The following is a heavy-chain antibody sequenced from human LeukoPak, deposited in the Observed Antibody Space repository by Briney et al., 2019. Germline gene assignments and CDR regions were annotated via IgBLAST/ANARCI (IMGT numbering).Heavy chain of an antibody. J-gene: IGHJ3*02. CDR2: ISSSSSYI. Sequence: GGSLRLSCAASGFTFSSYSMNWVRQAPGKGLEWVSSISSSSSYIYYADSVKGRFTISRDNAKNSLNLQMNSLRAEDTAVYYCARDSEYYYDSSGYYAGAFDIWGQGTMVTVSS. CDR3: ARDSEYYYDSSGYYAGAFDI. V-gene: IGHV3-21*01. D-gene: IGHD3-22*01. CDR1: GFTFSSYS.